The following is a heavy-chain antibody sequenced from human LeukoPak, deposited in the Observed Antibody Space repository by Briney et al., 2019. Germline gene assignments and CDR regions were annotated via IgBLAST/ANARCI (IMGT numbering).Heavy chain of an antibody. CDR3: ARNSSSGFFEY. J-gene: IGHJ4*02. CDR2: MYNSVSI. D-gene: IGHD6-6*01. CDR1: GYSIRNGDY. V-gene: IGHV4-38-2*01. Sequence: SETLSLTCVVSGYSIRNGDYWGWIRQSPGKGLEWIASMYNSVSIHYNPSLKSRVTILMDTSKNEFSLKMRSVTAADTAVYYCARNSSSGFFEYWGQGTLATVSS.